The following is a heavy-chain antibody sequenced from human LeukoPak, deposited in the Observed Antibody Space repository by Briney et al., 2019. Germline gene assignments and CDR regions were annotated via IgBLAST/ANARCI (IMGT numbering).Heavy chain of an antibody. CDR1: GGSISSGGYY. Sequence: SETLSLTCTVSGGSISSGGYYWSWTRQPPGKGLEWIGYIYHSGSTYYNPSLKSRVTISVDRSKNQFSLKLSSVTAADTAVYYCARKANSGYSPLGAFDIWGQGTMVIVSS. J-gene: IGHJ3*02. CDR3: ARKANSGYSPLGAFDI. V-gene: IGHV4-30-2*01. D-gene: IGHD3-22*01. CDR2: IYHSGST.